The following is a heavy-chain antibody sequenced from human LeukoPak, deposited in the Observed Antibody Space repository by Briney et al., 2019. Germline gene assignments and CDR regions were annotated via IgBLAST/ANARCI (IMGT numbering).Heavy chain of an antibody. V-gene: IGHV4-34*01. D-gene: IGHD3-3*01. CDR3: ARYDFWMDV. Sequence: SETLSLTCAVYGGSFSGYYWSWIRQPPGKGLEWIGEISHSGSTNYNPSLKSRVTISVDTSKNQFSLKLSSVTAADTAVYYCARYDFWMDVWGQGTTVTVSS. J-gene: IGHJ6*02. CDR1: GGSFSGYY. CDR2: ISHSGST.